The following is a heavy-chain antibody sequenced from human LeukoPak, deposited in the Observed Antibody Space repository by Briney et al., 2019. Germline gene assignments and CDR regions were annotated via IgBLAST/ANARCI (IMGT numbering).Heavy chain of an antibody. CDR1: GYIFTSYY. V-gene: IGHV1-46*01. CDR3: VREEEGGTFDY. CDR2: IYPSAGYA. J-gene: IGHJ4*02. Sequence: ASVKVSCKASGYIFTSYYIHWVRQAPGQGLEWMGIIYPSAGYANYAQTFQGRVTMAMDTSTSTVDMELSGLRSEDTAVYYCVREEEGGTFDYWGQGTLVTVSS. D-gene: IGHD3-16*01.